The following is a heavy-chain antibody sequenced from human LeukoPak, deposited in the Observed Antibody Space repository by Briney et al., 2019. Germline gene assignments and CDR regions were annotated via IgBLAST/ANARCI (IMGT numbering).Heavy chain of an antibody. J-gene: IGHJ4*02. Sequence: ASVKVSCKASGGTFSSYAISWVRQAPGQGLEWMGGIIPIFGTANYAQKFQGRVTTTTDESTSTAYMELSSLRSEDTAVYYCARVADYYGSGSYFDYWGQGTLVTVSS. CDR2: IIPIFGTA. CDR1: GGTFSSYA. CDR3: ARVADYYGSGSYFDY. V-gene: IGHV1-69*05. D-gene: IGHD3-10*01.